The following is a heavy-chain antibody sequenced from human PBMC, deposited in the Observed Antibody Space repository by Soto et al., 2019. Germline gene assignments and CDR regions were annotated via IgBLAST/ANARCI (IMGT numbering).Heavy chain of an antibody. CDR2: VTGSGGQI. CDR3: AASESYHKAAY. D-gene: IGHD3-10*01. CDR1: GFTISTYA. Sequence: RGSLRLSCAASGFTISTYAMTWVRQAPGKGLECVSGVTGSGGQIHYADSVKGRFTISRDNSKHTLFLLMNSLRADDAAVYYCAASESYHKAAYWGQGTLVTVSS. V-gene: IGHV3-23*01. J-gene: IGHJ4*02.